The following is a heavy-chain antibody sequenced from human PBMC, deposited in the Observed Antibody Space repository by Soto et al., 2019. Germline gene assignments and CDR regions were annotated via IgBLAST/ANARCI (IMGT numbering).Heavy chain of an antibody. V-gene: IGHV3-53*01. J-gene: IGHJ4*02. D-gene: IGHD6-13*01. CDR2: IYSGGST. CDR3: AANSTDKYSSSGYGY. CDR1: GFTVSSNY. Sequence: SLRLSCAASGFTVSSNYMIWVRQAPGKGLEWVSVIYSGGSTYYADSVKGRFTISRDNSKNTLYLQMNSLRAEDTAVYYCAANSTDKYSSSGYGYWGQGTLVTV.